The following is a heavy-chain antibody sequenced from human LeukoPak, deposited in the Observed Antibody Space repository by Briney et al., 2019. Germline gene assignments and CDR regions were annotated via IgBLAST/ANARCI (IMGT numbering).Heavy chain of an antibody. V-gene: IGHV3-23*01. CDR3: AKDSKIPQQPLDY. CDR1: GFTFSXXX. J-gene: IGHJ4*02. D-gene: IGHD6-13*01. Sequence: GGSLRLSXXXSGFTFSXXXXXXXXXAXXXXXXXXXAXSXXGGSTYYXXXVKGXXTXSXXXSRNTLYLQMNSLRAEDTAVYYCAKDSKIPQQPLDYWGQGTLVTVSS. CDR2: XSXXGGST.